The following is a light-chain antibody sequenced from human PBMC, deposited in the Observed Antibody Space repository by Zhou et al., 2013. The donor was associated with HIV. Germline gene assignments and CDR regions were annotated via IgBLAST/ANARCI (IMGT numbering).Light chain of an antibody. Sequence: DIQMTQSPSTLSASVGDRVTITCRASQTIGDSLAWYQQKPGKPPKLLMYKASSLESGVPSRFSGSGSGTEFTLSISSLQPEDFATYYCQQANSFPWTFGQGTKVEVK. CDR3: QQANSFPWT. V-gene: IGKV1-5*03. CDR2: KAS. CDR1: QTIGDS. J-gene: IGKJ1*01.